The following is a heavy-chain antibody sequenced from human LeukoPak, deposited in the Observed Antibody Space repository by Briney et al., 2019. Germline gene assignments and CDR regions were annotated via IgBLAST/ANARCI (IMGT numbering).Heavy chain of an antibody. V-gene: IGHV3-9*01. D-gene: IGHD5-24*01. CDR1: GFTFDDYA. CDR3: AKSSGGRWLQSFDY. J-gene: IGHJ4*02. Sequence: GGSLRLSCAASGFTFDDYAMHRVRQAPGKGLEWVSGISWNSGSIGYADSVKGRFTISRDNAKNSLYLQMNSLRAEDTALYYCAKSSGGRWLQSFDYWGQGILVTVSS. CDR2: ISWNSGSI.